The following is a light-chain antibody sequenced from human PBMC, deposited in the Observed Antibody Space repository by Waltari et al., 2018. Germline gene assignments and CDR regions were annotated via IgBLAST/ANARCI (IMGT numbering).Light chain of an antibody. CDR2: DDT. J-gene: IGLJ3*02. Sequence: SYVLTQPPSVSVAPGKTATITFGGSNIESKSVPWYRQTPGPAPVLVVSDDTDRPSGIPERFSGSNSGNTATLTISRVEAGDEADYYCQVWDTSSFDWVFGGGTKVTVL. CDR1: NIESKS. CDR3: QVWDTSSFDWV. V-gene: IGLV3-21*03.